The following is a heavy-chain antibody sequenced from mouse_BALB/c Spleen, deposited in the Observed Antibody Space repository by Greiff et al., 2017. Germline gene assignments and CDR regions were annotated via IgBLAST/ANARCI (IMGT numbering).Heavy chain of an antibody. V-gene: IGHV14-3*02. Sequence: VQLQQSGAELVKPGASVKLSCTASGFNIKDTYMHWVKQRPEQGLEWIGRIDPANGNTKYDPKFQGKTTITADPSSNTAYLQLSSLTSEDTAVYYCASGYYYVSSYRDYFDDWGQGTTLTVSS. D-gene: IGHD1-1*01. CDR3: ASGYYYVSSYRDYFDD. CDR1: GFNIKDTY. J-gene: IGHJ2*01. CDR2: IDPANGNT.